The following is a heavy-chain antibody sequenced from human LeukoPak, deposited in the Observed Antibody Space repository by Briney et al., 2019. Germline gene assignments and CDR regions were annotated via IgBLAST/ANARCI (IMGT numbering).Heavy chain of an antibody. J-gene: IGHJ4*02. CDR2: ISGSGDNT. D-gene: IGHD3/OR15-3a*01. V-gene: IGHV3-23*01. CDR3: AKGYYSFWTGPFDY. Sequence: GGSLRLSCAASGFTFSGIAMSWVRRTPGKGLEWVSGISGSGDNTLYADSVKGRFTISRDNSKNTLYLEMNSLRAEDTAIYYCAKGYYSFWTGPFDYWGQGSLVSVSS. CDR1: GFTFSGIA.